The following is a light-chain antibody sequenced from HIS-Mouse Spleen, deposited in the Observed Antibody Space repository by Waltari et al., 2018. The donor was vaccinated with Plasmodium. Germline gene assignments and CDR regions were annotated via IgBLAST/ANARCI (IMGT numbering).Light chain of an antibody. J-gene: IGLJ1*01. V-gene: IGLV2-11*01. Sequence: QSALTQPRSVSGSPGQSVTISCTGTSSAVGGYNHVSWYQQHPGKAPKLMIYDVSKRPSGVPDRFSGSKSGNPASLTSSGLQAEDAAYYCCCSYAGSYNYVFGTGTKVTVL. CDR1: SSAVGGYNH. CDR3: CSYAGSYNYV. CDR2: DVS.